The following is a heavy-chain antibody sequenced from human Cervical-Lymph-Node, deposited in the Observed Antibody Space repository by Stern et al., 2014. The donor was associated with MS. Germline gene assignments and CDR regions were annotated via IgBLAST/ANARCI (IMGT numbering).Heavy chain of an antibody. J-gene: IGHJ4*02. D-gene: IGHD4-17*01. V-gene: IGHV4-61*01. Sequence: QLQLQESGPGLVKPSETLSLTCTVSGDSVRSDNYYWSWIRQPPGKGLEWIGHIYYSGGTNYNLSLMRRLTISVDPSKNQFSLRLSSVTAADTAVYYCATGNDYGLGPTIYFDSWGQGTLVTVSS. CDR1: GDSVRSDNYY. CDR3: ATGNDYGLGPTIYFDS. CDR2: IYYSGGT.